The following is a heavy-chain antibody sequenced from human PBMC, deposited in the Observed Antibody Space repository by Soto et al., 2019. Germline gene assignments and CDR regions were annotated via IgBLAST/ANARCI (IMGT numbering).Heavy chain of an antibody. Sequence: PGGSLRLSCAASGFTFSDHYMDWVRQAPGKGLEWVGRTRNKANSYTTEYAASVKGRFTISRDDSKNSLYLQMNSLKTEDTAVYYCARSADGYNSGDDAFHIWGQGTMVTV. CDR2: TRNKANSYTT. D-gene: IGHD5-12*01. CDR1: GFTFSDHY. V-gene: IGHV3-72*01. J-gene: IGHJ3*02. CDR3: ARSADGYNSGDDAFHI.